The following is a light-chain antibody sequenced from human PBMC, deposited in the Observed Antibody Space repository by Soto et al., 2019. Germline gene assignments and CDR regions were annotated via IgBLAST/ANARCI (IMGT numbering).Light chain of an antibody. J-gene: IGLJ1*01. V-gene: IGLV2-14*03. CDR2: EVT. Sequence: QSALTQPASVSGSPGQSTTISCTGTSSDVGGYNYVSWYQQHPGKVPKLILYEVTNRPSGISDRFSGSKSGNTASLTISGLQSDDEADYSCFSYTSSSTYVFGIGTKVTVL. CDR3: FSYTSSSTYV. CDR1: SSDVGGYNY.